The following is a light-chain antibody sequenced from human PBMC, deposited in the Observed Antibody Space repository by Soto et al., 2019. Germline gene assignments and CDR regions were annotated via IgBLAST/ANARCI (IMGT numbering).Light chain of an antibody. V-gene: IGKV3-11*01. J-gene: IGKJ3*01. Sequence: EIVLTQSPAPLSLSPGERATLSCRASQSVSSYLAWYQQKPGQAPRLLIYDASNRATGIPARFSGSGSGTDFPLTISSLEPEDFAVYYCQQRSNWPKSFGPGTKVDIK. CDR1: QSVSSY. CDR2: DAS. CDR3: QQRSNWPKS.